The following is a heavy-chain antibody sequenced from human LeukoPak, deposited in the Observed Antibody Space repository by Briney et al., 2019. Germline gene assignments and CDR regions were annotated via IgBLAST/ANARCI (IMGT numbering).Heavy chain of an antibody. CDR1: GYTFTSYG. D-gene: IGHD6-13*01. CDR2: ISAYKGNT. Sequence: ASVKVSCKASGYTFTSYGISWVRPASGQGLEWMGWISAYKGNTNYAQKLQGRVTMTTHTSTSTAYMELRSLRSDDTAVYYCASPDIAAAGTGADPFDYWGQGTLVTVSS. J-gene: IGHJ4*02. CDR3: ASPDIAAAGTGADPFDY. V-gene: IGHV1-18*01.